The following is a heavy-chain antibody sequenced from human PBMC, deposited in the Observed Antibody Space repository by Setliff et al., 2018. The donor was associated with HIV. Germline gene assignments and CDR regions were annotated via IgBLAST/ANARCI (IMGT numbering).Heavy chain of an antibody. CDR2: IYYSGST. CDR1: GGSISSGDYY. D-gene: IGHD3-22*01. CDR3: AREYYYDSSGYGY. Sequence: PSETLSLTCTVSGGSISSGDYYWSWIRQPPGKGLEWIWYIYYSGSTYYNPSLKSRVTISVDTSKNQFSLKLSSVTAADTAVYYCAREYYYDSSGYGYWGQGTLVTVSS. J-gene: IGHJ4*02. V-gene: IGHV4-30-4*08.